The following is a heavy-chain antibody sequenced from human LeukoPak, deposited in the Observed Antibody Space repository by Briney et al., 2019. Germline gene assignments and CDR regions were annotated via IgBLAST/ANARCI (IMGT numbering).Heavy chain of an antibody. CDR1: GYTFTSYY. CDR3: ARDPHNYSSGSPKYYFDC. V-gene: IGHV1-46*01. J-gene: IGHJ4*02. D-gene: IGHD3-10*01. Sequence: ASVKVSCKASGYTFTSYYVQWVRQAPGQGLEWMGIINPSGGSTSYAQKFQGRVTMTRDTSTSTVYMELSSLRSEDTAVYYCARDPHNYSSGSPKYYFDCWGQGTLVTVSS. CDR2: INPSGGST.